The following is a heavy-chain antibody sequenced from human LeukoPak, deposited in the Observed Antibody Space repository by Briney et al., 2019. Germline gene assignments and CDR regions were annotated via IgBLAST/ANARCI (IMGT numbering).Heavy chain of an antibody. CDR2: IYLSGRT. CDR1: VGSITSGGSY. CDR3: ARVPFGGDYGNYYYYYGMDV. J-gene: IGHJ6*02. V-gene: IGHV4-31*02. Sequence: TLSLSCAVSVGSITSGGSYWSCIRQQPGKGMGWNGYIYLSGRTSYNPSRKSRVTLSVDPPKNQFALKLSSVTAADTAVYYCARVPFGGDYGNYYYYYGMDVWGQGTTVTVSS. D-gene: IGHD2-21*02.